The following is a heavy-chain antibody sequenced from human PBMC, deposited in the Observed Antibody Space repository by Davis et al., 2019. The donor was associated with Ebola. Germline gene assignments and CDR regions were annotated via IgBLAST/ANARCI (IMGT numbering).Heavy chain of an antibody. V-gene: IGHV3-43D*03. J-gene: IGHJ2*01. CDR2: ISWDGGST. Sequence: GESLKISCAASGFTFDDYAMHWVRQAPGKGLEWVSLISWDGGSTYYADSVKGRFTISRDNSKNSLYLQMNSLRAEDTALYFCAKDKTTVTQYWYLDLWGRGTLVTVSS. CDR1: GFTFDDYA. CDR3: AKDKTTVTQYWYLDL. D-gene: IGHD4-17*01.